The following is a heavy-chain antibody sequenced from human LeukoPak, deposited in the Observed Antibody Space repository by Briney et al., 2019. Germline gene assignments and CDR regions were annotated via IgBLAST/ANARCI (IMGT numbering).Heavy chain of an antibody. D-gene: IGHD3-3*01. CDR1: GYTFTSYG. CDR2: INPNSGGT. V-gene: IGHV1-2*02. CDR3: AKGDFWSGPDY. J-gene: IGHJ4*02. Sequence: ASVKVSCKASGYTFTSYGISWVRQAPGQGLEWMGWINPNSGGTNYARKFQGRVTMTRDTSINTAYMELSSLTSDDTALYYCAKGDFWSGPDYWGQGTLVTVSS.